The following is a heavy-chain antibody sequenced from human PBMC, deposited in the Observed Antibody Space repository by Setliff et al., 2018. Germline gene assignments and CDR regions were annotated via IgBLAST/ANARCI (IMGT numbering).Heavy chain of an antibody. Sequence: PGGSLRLSCVASGFTFSNYAMAWVRQAPGKGLEWVAVISYDGSSKYYADSVKGRFTISRDNSKNTLYLQMNSLRDEDTAVYYCAKDPENYEQSFDYWGQGTLVTVSS. J-gene: IGHJ4*02. CDR3: AKDPENYEQSFDY. CDR1: GFTFSNYA. V-gene: IGHV3-30*18. CDR2: ISYDGSSK. D-gene: IGHD3-16*01.